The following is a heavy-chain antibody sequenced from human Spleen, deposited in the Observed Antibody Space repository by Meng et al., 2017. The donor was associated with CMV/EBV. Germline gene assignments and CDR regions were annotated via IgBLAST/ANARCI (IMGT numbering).Heavy chain of an antibody. CDR3: ASTPITARPYQFDY. V-gene: IGHV1-2*02. D-gene: IGHD6-6*01. J-gene: IGHJ4*02. CDR2: INPNSGGT. Sequence: ASVKVSCKASEYTFTGYYMHWVRQAPGQGLEWMGWINPNSGGTNSAQNFRGRVTMTRDTSISTAYMELSRLRSDDTAAYYCASTPITARPYQFDYWGQGTLVTVSS. CDR1: EYTFTGYY.